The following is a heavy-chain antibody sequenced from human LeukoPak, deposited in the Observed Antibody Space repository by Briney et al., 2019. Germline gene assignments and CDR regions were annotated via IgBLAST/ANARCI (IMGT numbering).Heavy chain of an antibody. J-gene: IGHJ6*03. Sequence: PGGSLRLSCTASGFTFSSYSMNWVRQAPGKGLEWVAVISYDGSNKYYADSVKGRFTISRDNSKNTLYLQMNSLRAEDTAVYYCARGSVLRYFDWPNYYMDVWGKGTTVTVSS. D-gene: IGHD3-9*01. CDR1: GFTFSSYS. CDR3: ARGSVLRYFDWPNYYMDV. CDR2: ISYDGSNK. V-gene: IGHV3-30*03.